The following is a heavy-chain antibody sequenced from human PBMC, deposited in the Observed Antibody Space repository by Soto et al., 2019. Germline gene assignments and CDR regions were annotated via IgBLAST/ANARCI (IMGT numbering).Heavy chain of an antibody. D-gene: IGHD4-17*01. CDR3: GRDPGDYGGH. CDR2: ISFSSSTI. CDR1: GFTFSIYS. J-gene: IGHJ4*02. V-gene: IGHV3-48*02. Sequence: PGGSLRLSCAASGFTFSIYSMNWFRQAPGKGLEWVSYISFSSSTIHYADSVKGRFTISRDNAKNSLYLQMNSLRDEDTAVYYSGRDPGDYGGHWGWGTLVTLAS.